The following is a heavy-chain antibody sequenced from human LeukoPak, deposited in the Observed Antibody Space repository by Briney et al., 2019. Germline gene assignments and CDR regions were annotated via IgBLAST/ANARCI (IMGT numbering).Heavy chain of an antibody. CDR1: GYTFTSYG. Sequence: RAPVKVSCKASGYTFTSYGISWVRQAPGQGLEWMGWISAYNGNTNYAQKLQGRVTMTTDTSTSTAYMELRSLRSDDTAVYYCARVPLPYSSGWYDNYFDYWGQGTLVTVSS. V-gene: IGHV1-18*01. J-gene: IGHJ4*02. D-gene: IGHD6-19*01. CDR3: ARVPLPYSSGWYDNYFDY. CDR2: ISAYNGNT.